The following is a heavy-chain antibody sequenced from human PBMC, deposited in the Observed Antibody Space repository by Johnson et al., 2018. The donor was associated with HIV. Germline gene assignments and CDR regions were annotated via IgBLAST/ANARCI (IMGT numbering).Heavy chain of an antibody. J-gene: IGHJ3*02. D-gene: IGHD6-19*01. CDR1: GFTFRSYA. CDR2: ITYDGRNK. V-gene: IGHV3-30*04. CDR3: VRDQGSGWPTNAFDI. Sequence: QVQLVESGGGVVRPGGSQRLSCEASGFTFRSYAMHWVRQAPGKGLEWVAVITYDGRNKYYTDSVKGRFIISRDNSKNMTNLQMNGLSDEDTADYYCVRDQGSGWPTNAFDIWGRGTRVTVSS.